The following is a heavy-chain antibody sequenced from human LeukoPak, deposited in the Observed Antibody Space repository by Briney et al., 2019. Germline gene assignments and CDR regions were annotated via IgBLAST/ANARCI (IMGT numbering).Heavy chain of an antibody. Sequence: GGSLRLSCAASGFTVRSNYMSWVRQAPGKGLEWVAISYSGNTTYCADSVRGRFTISRDKSKNRLHLQMNSLRAEDTAVYYCATYSSGRRGYYFDSWGQGTLVTVSS. D-gene: IGHD6-19*01. J-gene: IGHJ4*02. CDR3: ATYSSGRRGYYFDS. V-gene: IGHV3-66*01. CDR1: GFTVRSNY. CDR2: SYSGNTT.